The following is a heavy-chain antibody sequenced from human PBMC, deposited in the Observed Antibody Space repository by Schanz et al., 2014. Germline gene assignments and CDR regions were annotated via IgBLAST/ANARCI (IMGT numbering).Heavy chain of an antibody. CDR1: GFTFTTHS. Sequence: EVQLLESGGGLVQPGGSLRLSCAASGFTFTTHSMTWVRQAPGKGLEWVSGISGSGGSTYYADSVKGRFTISRDNSKTTLSLQMNSLRAEDTAVYDCAKGLYYDNTGGGFDYWGQGALVTVSS. D-gene: IGHD3-16*01. J-gene: IGHJ4*02. V-gene: IGHV3-23*01. CDR2: ISGSGGST. CDR3: AKGLYYDNTGGGFDY.